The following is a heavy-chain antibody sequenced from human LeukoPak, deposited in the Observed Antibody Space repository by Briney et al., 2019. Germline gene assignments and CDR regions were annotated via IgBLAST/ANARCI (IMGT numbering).Heavy chain of an antibody. CDR2: INPNSGGT. J-gene: IGHJ4*02. Sequence: ASVKVSCKASGYTFTGYYMHWVRQAPGQGLEWMGWINPNSGGTNYAQKFQGRVTMTRDTSISTAYMELSRLRSDDTAVYYCATQYYDFWSGYYPFDYWGQGTLVTVSS. V-gene: IGHV1-2*02. CDR1: GYTFTGYY. CDR3: ATQYYDFWSGYYPFDY. D-gene: IGHD3-3*01.